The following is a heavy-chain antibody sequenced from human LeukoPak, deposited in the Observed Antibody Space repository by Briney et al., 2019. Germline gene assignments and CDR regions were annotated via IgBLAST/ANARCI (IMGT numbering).Heavy chain of an antibody. CDR2: IRSKAYGGTT. V-gene: IGHV3-49*04. J-gene: IGHJ4*02. CDR3: TRLKYYYGSGSSYFDY. CDR1: GFTFGDYA. Sequence: PGGSLRLSCTASGFTFGDYAMSWVRQAPGKGLEWVGFIRSKAYGGTTEYAASVKGRFTISRDDSKSIAYLQMNSLKTEDTAVYYCTRLKYYYGSGSSYFDYWGQGTLVTVSS. D-gene: IGHD3-10*01.